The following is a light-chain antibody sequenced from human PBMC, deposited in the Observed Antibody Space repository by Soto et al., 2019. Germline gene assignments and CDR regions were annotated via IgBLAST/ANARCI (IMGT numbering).Light chain of an antibody. V-gene: IGKV3-15*01. CDR2: GAS. Sequence: EVVMTQSPATLSVSPGERVTLSCRASQSINAHLAWYQQKPGQAPRLLIHGASTRATRIPARFSGSGFGTEFILTISSLQSEDFAGYDGQQYNTWLWTFGQGTKVEIQ. CDR3: QQYNTWLWT. J-gene: IGKJ1*01. CDR1: QSINAH.